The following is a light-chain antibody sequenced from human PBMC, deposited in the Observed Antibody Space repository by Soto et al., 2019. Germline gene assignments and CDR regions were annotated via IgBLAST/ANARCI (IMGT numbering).Light chain of an antibody. CDR2: DLN. J-gene: IGLJ3*02. CDR1: KIGDKS. Sequence: SYELTQAPSVSVAPGQTATITCGGNKIGDKSVHWYQHKPGQAPILVVYDLNDRPSGIPERFSGFNSGNTATLTIGRVEVGDEADYFCQVWDGPNDLWVLGGGTKLTVL. V-gene: IGLV3-21*02. CDR3: QVWDGPNDLWV.